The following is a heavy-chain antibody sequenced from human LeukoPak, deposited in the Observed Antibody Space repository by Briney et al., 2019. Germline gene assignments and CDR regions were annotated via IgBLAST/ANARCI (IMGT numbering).Heavy chain of an antibody. CDR2: INPHGGST. CDR3: AGGRQLGRFDY. D-gene: IGHD3-16*01. Sequence: ASVKVSRKTSGYTFSTYYVHWVRLAPGQGLDWMGIINPHGGSTSYPQKFQGRVTMTSDTSTGTVYMDLNSLTSEDTAVYYCAGGRQLGRFDYWGQGTLVTVSS. CDR1: GYTFSTYY. V-gene: IGHV1-46*01. J-gene: IGHJ4*02.